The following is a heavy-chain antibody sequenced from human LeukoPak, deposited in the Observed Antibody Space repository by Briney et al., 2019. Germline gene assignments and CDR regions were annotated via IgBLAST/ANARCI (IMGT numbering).Heavy chain of an antibody. V-gene: IGHV3-23*01. J-gene: IGHJ4*02. Sequence: GSLRLSCAASGFPFSSYAMSWVRQAPGKGLEWVSAISGSGGSTYYADSVKGRFTISRDNSKNTLYLQINSLRAEDTAVYYCAKDPFRARISAPDYWGQGTLVTVSS. D-gene: IGHD6-6*01. CDR3: AKDPFRARISAPDY. CDR1: GFPFSSYA. CDR2: ISGSGGST.